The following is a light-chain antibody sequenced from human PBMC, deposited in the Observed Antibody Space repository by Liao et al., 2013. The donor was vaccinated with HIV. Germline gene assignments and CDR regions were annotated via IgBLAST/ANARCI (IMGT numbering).Light chain of an antibody. J-gene: IGLJ2*01. CDR2: YDS. CDR1: NIGSKS. Sequence: SYELTQPPSVSVAPGQTASIMCGGDNIGSKSVHWYQQKPGQVPVLLIHYDSDRPSGIPERFSASNSGNTATLTISRVEAGDEADYYCQVWDSSSEHEVFGGGTKLTVL. V-gene: IGLV3-21*01. CDR3: QVWDSSSEHEV.